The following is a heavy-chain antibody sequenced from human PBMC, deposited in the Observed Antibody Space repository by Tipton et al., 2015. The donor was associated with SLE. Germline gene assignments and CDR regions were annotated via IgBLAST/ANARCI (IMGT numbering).Heavy chain of an antibody. CDR3: ARSRVPSTEEDLEF. CDR1: GFTFSTYW. J-gene: IGHJ4*02. Sequence: SLRLSCAASGFTFSTYWMYWVRQAPGKGLVWVSRIDSDGSTTTYADSVKGRFTISRDNAKNTPFLQMDSLRAEDTALYYCARSRVPSTEEDLEFGGQGTVVNV. V-gene: IGHV3-74*01. CDR2: IDSDGSTT. D-gene: IGHD3-3*01.